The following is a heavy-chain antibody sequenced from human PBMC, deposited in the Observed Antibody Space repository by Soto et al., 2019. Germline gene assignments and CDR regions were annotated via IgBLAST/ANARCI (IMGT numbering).Heavy chain of an antibody. D-gene: IGHD3-9*01. CDR3: ARVDLTITRGAFDS. J-gene: IGHJ3*01. CDR2: ISHSGTS. V-gene: IGHV4-4*02. Sequence: QVQLQESGPGLVKPSGTLSLTCAVSGGSISSSHWWTWVRQSPGKGLEYIGEISHSGTSNSNPSLKCRVTLSADKSKNQFSLTLTPVTAVDTAVYYCARVDLTITRGAFDSWGQGTLVIVSS. CDR1: GGSISSSHW.